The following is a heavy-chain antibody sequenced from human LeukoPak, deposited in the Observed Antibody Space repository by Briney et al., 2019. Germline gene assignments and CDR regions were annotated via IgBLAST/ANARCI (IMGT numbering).Heavy chain of an antibody. V-gene: IGHV3-7*01. J-gene: IGHJ4*02. CDR2: IKQDGSEK. CDR1: GFTFSSYW. Sequence: PGGSLRLSCAASGFTFSSYWMSWVRQAPGKGLEWVANIKQDGSEKNCVDSVKGRFTISRDNAKNSLYLQMNSLRAEDTAVYYCARAPYYYDSSGYGYWGQGTLVTVSS. CDR3: ARAPYYYDSSGYGY. D-gene: IGHD3-22*01.